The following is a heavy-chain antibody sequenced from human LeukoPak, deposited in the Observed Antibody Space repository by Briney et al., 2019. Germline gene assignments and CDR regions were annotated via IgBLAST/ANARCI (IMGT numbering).Heavy chain of an antibody. V-gene: IGHV3-74*01. CDR3: ARERGYYDSSGYSYYYYYMDV. Sequence: SGGSLRLSCAASGFTFSSYWMHWVRQAPGKGLVWVSRINSDGSSTSYADSVKGRFTISRDNAKNTLYLQMNSLRAEDTALYYCARERGYYDSSGYSYYYYYMDVWGKGTTVTVSS. CDR1: GFTFSSYW. J-gene: IGHJ6*03. CDR2: INSDGSST. D-gene: IGHD3-22*01.